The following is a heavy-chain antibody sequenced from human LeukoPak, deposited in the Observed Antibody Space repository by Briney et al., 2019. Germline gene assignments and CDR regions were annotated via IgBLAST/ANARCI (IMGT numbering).Heavy chain of an antibody. CDR2: ISYDGSNK. J-gene: IGHJ4*02. D-gene: IGHD1-26*01. CDR3: AAYSGSYA. CDR1: GFTFSSYA. V-gene: IGHV3-30-3*01. Sequence: GRSLRLSCAASGFTFSSYAMHWVRQAPGKGLEWMAVISYDGSNKYYADSVKGRFTISRDNSKNTLYLQMNSLRTDDTAVYYCAAYSGSYAWGQGTLVTVSS.